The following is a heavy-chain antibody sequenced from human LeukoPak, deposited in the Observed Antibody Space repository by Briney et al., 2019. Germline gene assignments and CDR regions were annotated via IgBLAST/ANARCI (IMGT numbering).Heavy chain of an antibody. CDR1: GFTFSSYS. Sequence: GGSLRLSCAASGFTFSSYSMNWVRQAPGKGLEWVSYISSSSSTIYYADSVKGRFTISRDNSKNTLYLQMNSLRAEDTAVYYCAKELRPAAADLDYWGQGTLVTVSS. D-gene: IGHD6-13*01. CDR2: ISSSSSTI. CDR3: AKELRPAAADLDY. V-gene: IGHV3-48*01. J-gene: IGHJ4*02.